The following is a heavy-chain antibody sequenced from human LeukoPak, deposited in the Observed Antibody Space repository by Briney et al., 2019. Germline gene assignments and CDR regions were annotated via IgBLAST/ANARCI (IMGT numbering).Heavy chain of an antibody. J-gene: IGHJ4*02. Sequence: GGSLRLSCAASGFTFSSYAMRWVRQAPGKGLEWVSSVSGSGGSTYYADSVKGRFTIPRDNSKNTLYLQMNSLRAEDTAVYYCAKPRSVGVNAFFDYWGQGTLVTVSS. V-gene: IGHV3-23*01. CDR2: VSGSGGST. CDR1: GFTFSSYA. CDR3: AKPRSVGVNAFFDY.